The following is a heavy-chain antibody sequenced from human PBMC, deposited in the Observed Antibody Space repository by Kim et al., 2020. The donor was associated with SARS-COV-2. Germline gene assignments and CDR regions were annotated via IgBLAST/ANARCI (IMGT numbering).Heavy chain of an antibody. D-gene: IGHD3-10*01. CDR1: GFTFSTYW. J-gene: IGHJ6*02. CDR2: MNQDGSEK. V-gene: IGHV3-7*01. CDR3: ARDGTLWFGESYMDV. Sequence: GGSLRLSCIASGFTFSTYWMSWVRQAPGKGLEWVANMNQDGSEKYYVDSVKGRFTISRDNAKNSLYLQMNSLRAEDTAIYYCARDGTLWFGESYMDVWGQGTTVTVSS.